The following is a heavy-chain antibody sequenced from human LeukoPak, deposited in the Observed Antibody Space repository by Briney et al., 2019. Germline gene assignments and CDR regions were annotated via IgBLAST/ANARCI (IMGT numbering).Heavy chain of an antibody. CDR2: IYYSGST. Sequence: SQTLPLTCTVSGGSISSGGHFWSWIRQHPGKGLEWIGSIYYSGSTYYNPSLKSRVTISVDTSENQFSLKLSSVTAADTAVYYCARDQTGYGPIDYWGQGTLVTVSS. CDR1: GGSISSGGHF. D-gene: IGHD3-9*01. CDR3: ARDQTGYGPIDY. V-gene: IGHV4-31*03. J-gene: IGHJ4*02.